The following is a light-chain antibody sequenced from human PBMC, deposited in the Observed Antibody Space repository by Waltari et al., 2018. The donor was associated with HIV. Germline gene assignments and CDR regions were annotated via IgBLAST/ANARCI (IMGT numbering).Light chain of an antibody. V-gene: IGLV1-51*01. CDR3: GTWDSGLSAVV. CDR1: SSNIGNNY. Sequence: QSVLTQPPSVSAAPGQKVTISCSGSSSNIGNNYVSWYQQLPGTAPKLLIYDNNKRPSGIPDLFSGSKSGTSATLGITGFQTGDEADYYCGTWDSGLSAVVFGGGTKLTVL. J-gene: IGLJ2*01. CDR2: DNN.